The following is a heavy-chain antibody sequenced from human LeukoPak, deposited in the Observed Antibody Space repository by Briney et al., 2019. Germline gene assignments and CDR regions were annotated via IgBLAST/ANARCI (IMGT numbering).Heavy chain of an antibody. CDR3: ARGAGWYAY. CDR2: IHYSGST. J-gene: IGHJ4*02. CDR1: GGSISSSSYY. Sequence: SETLYLTCTVSGGSISSSSYYWSWIRQPPGKGLEWMGYIHYSGSTKYNPSLKSRVTISVDTSKNQFSLKLSSVTAADTAVYYCARGAGWYAYWGQGTLVTVSS. D-gene: IGHD6-19*01. V-gene: IGHV4-61*01.